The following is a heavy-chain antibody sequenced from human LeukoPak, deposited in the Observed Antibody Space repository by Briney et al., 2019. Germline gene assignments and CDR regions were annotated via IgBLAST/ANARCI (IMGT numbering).Heavy chain of an antibody. V-gene: IGHV1-69*06. Sequence: SVKVSCKASGYTFSNYGISWVRQAPGQGLEWMGGIIPIFGTANYAQKFQGRVTITADKSTSTAYMELSSLRSEDTAVYYCARVYDYVWGSYRTFDYWGQGTLVTVSS. D-gene: IGHD3-16*02. CDR1: GYTFSNYG. CDR2: IIPIFGTA. J-gene: IGHJ4*02. CDR3: ARVYDYVWGSYRTFDY.